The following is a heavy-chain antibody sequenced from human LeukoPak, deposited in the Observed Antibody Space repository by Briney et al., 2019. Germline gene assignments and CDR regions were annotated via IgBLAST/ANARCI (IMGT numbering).Heavy chain of an antibody. J-gene: IGHJ6*04. CDR3: AELGITMIGGV. CDR2: IVGSGVTT. Sequence: SGGSLRLSCAASGFTFSSYSMNWIRQAPGKGLEWVSGIVGSGVTTYYADSVKGRFTISRDNSKNTLYLQMNSLRAEDTAVYYCAELGITMIGGVWGEGTTVTISS. D-gene: IGHD3-10*02. V-gene: IGHV3-23*01. CDR1: GFTFSSYS.